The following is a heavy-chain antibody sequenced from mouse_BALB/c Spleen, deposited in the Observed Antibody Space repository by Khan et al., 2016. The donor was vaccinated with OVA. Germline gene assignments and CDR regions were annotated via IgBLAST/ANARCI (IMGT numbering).Heavy chain of an antibody. CDR2: IWAGGST. CDR1: GFSLTRHG. V-gene: IGHV2-9*02. J-gene: IGHJ2*01. D-gene: IGHD2-12*01. Sequence: QVQLKESGPGLVAPSQSLSITCTVSGFSLTRHGINWVRQPPGKGLEWLGIIWAGGSTNYNSALMSRLSITKDSSKSQVFLSMNSQRTDDTAIDYCARNSEPDYFDYWGQGTTLTVSS. CDR3: ARNSEPDYFDY.